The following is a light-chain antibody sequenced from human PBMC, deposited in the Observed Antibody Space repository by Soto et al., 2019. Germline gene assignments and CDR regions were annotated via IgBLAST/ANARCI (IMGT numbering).Light chain of an antibody. CDR1: QSVYKNF. J-gene: IGKJ4*01. CDR2: AAS. V-gene: IGKV3-20*01. Sequence: EIVLTQSPGTLSLSPGERATLSCRASQSVYKNFLAWYQQKPGQAPRLLINAASNRATGIPDRFSGSGSGTDFSLTIGRLEPEEFAVYFCQQCGNSPPTFGGGTKVAIK. CDR3: QQCGNSPPT.